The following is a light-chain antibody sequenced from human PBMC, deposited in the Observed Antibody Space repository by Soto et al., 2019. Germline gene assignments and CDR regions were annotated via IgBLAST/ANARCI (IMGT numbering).Light chain of an antibody. J-gene: IGLJ1*01. V-gene: IGLV2-8*01. CDR1: SSDVGGYNY. Sequence: SALTQPPSASESPGQSVAISCTGTSSDVGGYNYVSWYQQHPGKAPKLMIYEVNKRPSGVPDRFSGSKSGNTASLTVSALQAEDEADYYCSSYAGSSNVFGTGTKLTVL. CDR2: EVN. CDR3: SSYAGSSNV.